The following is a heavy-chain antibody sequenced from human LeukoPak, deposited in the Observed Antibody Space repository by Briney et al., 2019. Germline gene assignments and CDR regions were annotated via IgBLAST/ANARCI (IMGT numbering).Heavy chain of an antibody. Sequence: ASVKVSCKVSGYTLTELSMHWVRQAPGQGLEWMGWINPNSGSTNYAQKFQGWVIMTRDTSISTAYMELSRLRSDDTAVYYCATSGTTESAFDIWGQGTLVTVSS. CDR2: INPNSGST. CDR1: GYTLTELS. CDR3: ATSGTTESAFDI. J-gene: IGHJ3*02. V-gene: IGHV1-2*04. D-gene: IGHD1-7*01.